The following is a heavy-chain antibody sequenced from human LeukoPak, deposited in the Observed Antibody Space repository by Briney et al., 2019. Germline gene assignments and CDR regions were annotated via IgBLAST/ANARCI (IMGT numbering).Heavy chain of an antibody. CDR1: GFILSDFR. J-gene: IGHJ1*01. D-gene: IGHD3-22*01. CDR2: ISGSGGST. V-gene: IGHV3-23*01. Sequence: GGSLRLSCAASGFILSDFRMSWVRQAPGKGLEWVSAISGSGGSTYYADSVKGRFTISRDNSKNTLYLQVNILRAEDTAVYYCAKGGAYYYDSSGYFQHWGQGTLVTVSS. CDR3: AKGGAYYYDSSGYFQH.